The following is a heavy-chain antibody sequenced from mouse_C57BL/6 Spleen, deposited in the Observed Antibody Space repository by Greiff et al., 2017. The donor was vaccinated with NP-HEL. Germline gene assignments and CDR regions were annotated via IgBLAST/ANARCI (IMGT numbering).Heavy chain of an antibody. Sequence: VQLQQSGPELVKPGASVKISCKASGYAFSSSWMNWVKQRPGKGLEWIGRIYPGDGDTNYNGKFKGKATLTADKSSSTAYMQLSSLTSEDSAVYFCAPAAQATLFAYWGQGTLVTVSA. CDR3: APAAQATLFAY. CDR1: GYAFSSSW. D-gene: IGHD3-2*02. CDR2: IYPGDGDT. V-gene: IGHV1-82*01. J-gene: IGHJ3*01.